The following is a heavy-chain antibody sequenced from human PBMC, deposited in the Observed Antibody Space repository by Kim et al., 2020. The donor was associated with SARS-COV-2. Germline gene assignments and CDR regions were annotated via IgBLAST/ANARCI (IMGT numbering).Heavy chain of an antibody. CDR2: INGDGSTT. J-gene: IGHJ4*02. V-gene: IGHV3-74*01. D-gene: IGHD2-21*01. Sequence: GGSLRLSCAASGFTFSSNWMHWVRQAPGKGLVWVSRINGDGSTTSYADSVKGRFTISRDNAKNTLYLQMNGLRVEDTAVYFCTGFVAWVPHWGQGALVTV. CDR3: TGFVAWVPH. CDR1: GFTFSSNW.